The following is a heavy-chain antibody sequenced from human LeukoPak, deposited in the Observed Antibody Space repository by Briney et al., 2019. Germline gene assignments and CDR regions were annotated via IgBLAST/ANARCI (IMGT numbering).Heavy chain of an antibody. CDR1: GYTFTNFD. Sequence: ASVKVSCKASGYTFTNFDINWVRQAPGQGLEWMGWMNPVSGNAGSAQKFQGRITLTRDTSINTAYMELSSLRSDDTAFYYCARAPMGAAALYWGQGTLVTVSS. CDR2: MNPVSGNA. D-gene: IGHD6-13*01. J-gene: IGHJ4*02. CDR3: ARAPMGAAALY. V-gene: IGHV1-8*01.